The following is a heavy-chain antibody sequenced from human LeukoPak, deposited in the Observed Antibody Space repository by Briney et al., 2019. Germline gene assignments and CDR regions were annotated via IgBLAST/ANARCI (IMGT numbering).Heavy chain of an antibody. CDR3: AKFWGGLDY. V-gene: IGHV3-23*01. D-gene: IGHD3-16*01. Sequence: PGGSLRLSCAASGFTFGSSAMTWVRQAPGKGLEWVSAISNSGDSTYYADSVTGRFTISRDNSKFTLYLQMNSLRAEDTAVYYCAKFWGGLDYWGQGTLVTVSS. J-gene: IGHJ4*02. CDR1: GFTFGSSA. CDR2: ISNSGDST.